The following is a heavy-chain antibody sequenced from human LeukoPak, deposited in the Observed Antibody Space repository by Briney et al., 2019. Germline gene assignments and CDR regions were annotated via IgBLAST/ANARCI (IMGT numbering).Heavy chain of an antibody. J-gene: IGHJ4*02. V-gene: IGHV3-74*01. Sequence: QPGGSLRLSCAASGFTFSSYWMHWVRQAPGKGLVWVSRINSDGSSTSYADSVKGRFTISRDNAKNTLHLQMNSLRVEDTAVYYCARGDPSWGVVVISEAHYWGQGTLVTVSS. D-gene: IGHD3-22*01. CDR3: ARGDPSWGVVVISEAHY. CDR1: GFTFSSYW. CDR2: INSDGSST.